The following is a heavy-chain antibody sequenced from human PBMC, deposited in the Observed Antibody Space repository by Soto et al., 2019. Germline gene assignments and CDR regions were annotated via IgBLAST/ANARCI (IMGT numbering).Heavy chain of an antibody. Sequence: SVTDTGRASGSTLSNYSVSWVRQTPGQGLEWMGEIIPIFGTANYAQKFQGRVTITADESTSTAYMELSSLRSEDTAVYYCARDRGPSSGYYPYWFDPWGQGTLVTAPQ. CDR3: ARDRGPSSGYYPYWFDP. D-gene: IGHD3-22*01. V-gene: IGHV1-69*13. CDR1: GSTLSNYS. J-gene: IGHJ5*02. CDR2: IIPIFGTA.